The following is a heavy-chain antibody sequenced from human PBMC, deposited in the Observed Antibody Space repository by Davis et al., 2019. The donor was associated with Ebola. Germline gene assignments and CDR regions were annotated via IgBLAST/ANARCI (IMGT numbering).Heavy chain of an antibody. Sequence: GESLKISCAASGFTFNSYAMSWVRQAPGKGLEWVSTISGSGDGTFYADSVKGRFTISRDSSKNTLYLQMNSLRAEDTAVYYCARDLIQLWLDYWGQGTLVTVSS. CDR1: GFTFNSYA. J-gene: IGHJ4*02. CDR2: ISGSGDGT. D-gene: IGHD5-18*01. CDR3: ARDLIQLWLDY. V-gene: IGHV3-23*01.